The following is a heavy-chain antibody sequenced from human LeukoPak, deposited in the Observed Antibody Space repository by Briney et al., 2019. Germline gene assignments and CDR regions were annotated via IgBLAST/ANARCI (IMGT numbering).Heavy chain of an antibody. CDR3: ARDSSRSHYYYYYMDG. Sequence: GASVKVSCKASGYTFTGYYMHWVRQAPGQGLEWMGWINPNSGGTNYAQKFQGRVTMTRDTSISTAYMGLSRLRSDDTAVYYCARDSSRSHYYYYYMDGWGKGTTVTV. D-gene: IGHD6-13*01. CDR1: GYTFTGYY. V-gene: IGHV1-2*02. J-gene: IGHJ6*03. CDR2: INPNSGGT.